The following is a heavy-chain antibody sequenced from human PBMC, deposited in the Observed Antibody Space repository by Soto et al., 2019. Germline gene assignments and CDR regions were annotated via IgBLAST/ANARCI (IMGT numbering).Heavy chain of an antibody. D-gene: IGHD5-12*01. CDR2: ISWNSGSI. Sequence: GGSLRLSCAASGFTFDDYAMHWVRQAPGKGLEWVSGISWNSGSIGYADSVKGRFTISRDNAKNSLYLQMNSLRAEDTALYYCAKDIISGYDWGYFDYWGQGTLVTVSS. CDR3: AKDIISGYDWGYFDY. CDR1: GFTFDDYA. V-gene: IGHV3-9*01. J-gene: IGHJ4*02.